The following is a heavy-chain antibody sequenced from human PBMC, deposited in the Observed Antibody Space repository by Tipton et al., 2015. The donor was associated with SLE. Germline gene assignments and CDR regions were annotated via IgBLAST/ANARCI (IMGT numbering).Heavy chain of an antibody. J-gene: IGHJ2*01. Sequence: TLSLTCTVSGGSISSSSYYWGWIRQPPGKGLEWIGSIYYSGSTYYNPSLKSRVTISVDTSKNQFSRKLSSVTAADTAVYYCASPLSGLWGRGTLVTVSS. CDR1: GGSISSSSYY. CDR3: ASPLSGL. CDR2: IYYSGST. D-gene: IGHD3-10*01. V-gene: IGHV4-39*07.